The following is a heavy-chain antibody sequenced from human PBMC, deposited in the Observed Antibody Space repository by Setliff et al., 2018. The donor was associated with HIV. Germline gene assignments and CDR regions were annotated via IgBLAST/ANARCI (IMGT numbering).Heavy chain of an antibody. CDR3: SRDDLYGGNSFDY. D-gene: IGHD4-17*01. CDR1: GFTFGDYA. J-gene: IGHJ4*02. CDR2: IRSKTYGGTT. Sequence: HPGGSLRLSCTTSGFTFGDYAMSWVRQAPGKGLEWVGFIRSKTYGGTTEYAASVKGRFTISRDDSKSIAYLQMNSLKTEDTAVYYCSRDDLYGGNSFDYWGQGTLVTVSS. V-gene: IGHV3-49*04.